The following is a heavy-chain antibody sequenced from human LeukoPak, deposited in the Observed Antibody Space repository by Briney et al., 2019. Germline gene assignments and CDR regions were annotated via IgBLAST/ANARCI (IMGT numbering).Heavy chain of an antibody. Sequence: PGGSLRLSCAASGFTFSSYSMNWVRQAPGKGLEWVSSISSSSSYIYYADSVKGRFTISRDNAKNSLYLQMNSLRAEDTAVYYCATVRGCGDDCYYIDYWGQGTLVTVSS. CDR1: GFTFSSYS. V-gene: IGHV3-21*01. CDR2: ISSSSSYI. CDR3: ATVRGCGDDCYYIDY. D-gene: IGHD2-21*02. J-gene: IGHJ4*02.